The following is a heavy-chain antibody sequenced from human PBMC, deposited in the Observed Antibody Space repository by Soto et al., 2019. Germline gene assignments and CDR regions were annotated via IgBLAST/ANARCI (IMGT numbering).Heavy chain of an antibody. Sequence: ASVKVSFKASGGTFSNYPFTWVRQAPGQGLEWMGSIIPIFGATNYAKNFQGRVTITADESASTAFMELGSLTSADTALYYCARPRTVATTKGYDYWGQGTLVTVSS. D-gene: IGHD1-1*01. CDR3: ARPRTVATTKGYDY. J-gene: IGHJ4*02. CDR2: IIPIFGAT. CDR1: GGTFSNYP. V-gene: IGHV1-69*13.